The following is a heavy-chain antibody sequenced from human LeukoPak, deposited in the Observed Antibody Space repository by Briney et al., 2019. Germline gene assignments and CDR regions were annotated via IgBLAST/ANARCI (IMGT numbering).Heavy chain of an antibody. J-gene: IGHJ5*02. CDR3: AKGYGLRLVNNWFDP. CDR2: ISYDGSNS. Sequence: PGRSLRLSCAASGFTFSTYGMHWVRQAPGKGLEWVAVISYDGSNSYYADSVKGRFTISRDNSKNTLYLQVNSLRAEDTAVCYCAKGYGLRLVNNWFDPWGQGTLVTVS. CDR1: GFTFSTYG. D-gene: IGHD6-19*01. V-gene: IGHV3-30*18.